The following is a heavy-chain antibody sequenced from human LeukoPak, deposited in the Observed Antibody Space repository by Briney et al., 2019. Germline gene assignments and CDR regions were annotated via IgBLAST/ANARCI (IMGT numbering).Heavy chain of an antibody. CDR2: IKQDGSEK. V-gene: IGHV3-7*01. Sequence: PGGSLRLSCAASGFTFSSYWVSWVRQAPGKGLEWVANIKQDGSEKYYVDSVKGRFTISRDNAKNSLYLQMNSLRAEDTAVYYCARDLIGSGSYYPNFDYWGQGTLVTVSS. CDR3: ARDLIGSGSYYPNFDY. CDR1: GFTFSSYW. D-gene: IGHD1-26*01. J-gene: IGHJ4*02.